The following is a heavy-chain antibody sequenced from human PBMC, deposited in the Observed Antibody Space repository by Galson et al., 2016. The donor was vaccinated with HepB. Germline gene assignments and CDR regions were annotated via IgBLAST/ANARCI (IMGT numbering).Heavy chain of an antibody. CDR2: MNPNSGKT. J-gene: IGHJ6*02. D-gene: IGHD4-17*01. Sequence: SVKVSCKASGYTFTSYDISWVRQATGQGLEWMGWMNPNSGKTGYTQKFQGRVTMTRNTSISTAYMELSSLRSEDTAVYYCARTRAYGDLPDYYYGMDVWGQGTTVTVSS. CDR1: GYTFTSYD. CDR3: ARTRAYGDLPDYYYGMDV. V-gene: IGHV1-8*01.